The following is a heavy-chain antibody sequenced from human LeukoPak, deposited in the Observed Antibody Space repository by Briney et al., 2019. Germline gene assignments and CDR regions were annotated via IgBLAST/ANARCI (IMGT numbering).Heavy chain of an antibody. CDR1: GFTFSIYA. CDR2: ISGSGGST. V-gene: IGHV3-23*01. J-gene: IGHJ5*02. CDR3: AKQLAYYDYGDP. Sequence: PGGSLRLSCAASGFTFSIYAMSWVRQAPGKGLEWVSAISGSGGSTYYADSVKGRFTISRDNSKNTLYLQMNSLRAEDTAVYYCAKQLAYYDYGDPWGQGTLVTVSS. D-gene: IGHD4-17*01.